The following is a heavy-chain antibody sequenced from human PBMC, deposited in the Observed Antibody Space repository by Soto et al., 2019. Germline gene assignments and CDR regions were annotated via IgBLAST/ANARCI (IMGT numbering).Heavy chain of an antibody. CDR2: VIPTFGTA. V-gene: IGHV1-69*06. J-gene: IGHJ3*02. CDR1: GGTFSSSA. Sequence: QVQLVQSGAEMREPGSSVKVSCKASGGTFSSSAINWLRQAPGQGPEWMGGVIPTFGTANYINKFRGRVTITADTSTSTAYMEVSSLPSEDTAMYFCARSETAGHRGFDIWGQGTMVTVSS. CDR3: ARSETAGHRGFDI. D-gene: IGHD6-19*01.